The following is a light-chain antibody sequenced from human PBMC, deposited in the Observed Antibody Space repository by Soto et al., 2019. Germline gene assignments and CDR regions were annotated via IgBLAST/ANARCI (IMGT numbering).Light chain of an antibody. CDR2: GAS. Sequence: EIVLTQSPGTLSLSPGEGATLSCRASQSVSSNYLAWYQQKPGQAPRLLIYGASRRATGIPDRFSGSASGTDFTLTISRLEPEDFAVYFCQQYSDLPMTFGQGTRLEIK. CDR1: QSVSSNY. V-gene: IGKV3-20*01. J-gene: IGKJ5*01. CDR3: QQYSDLPMT.